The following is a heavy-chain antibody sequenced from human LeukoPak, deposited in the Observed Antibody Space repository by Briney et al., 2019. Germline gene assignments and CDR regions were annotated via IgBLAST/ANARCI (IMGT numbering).Heavy chain of an antibody. J-gene: IGHJ4*02. V-gene: IGHV4-39*01. D-gene: IGHD3-22*01. CDR1: GGSISSSSYY. Sequence: PSETLSLTCTVSGGSISSSSYYWGWIRQPPGKGLEWIGSIFYSGNTYYNPSLKRRVTISVDTSRNQFSLNLSPVTAADTAVYYCARRLSMIVVLTPHQGFDYWGQGTLVTVSS. CDR3: ARRLSMIVVLTPHQGFDY. CDR2: IFYSGNT.